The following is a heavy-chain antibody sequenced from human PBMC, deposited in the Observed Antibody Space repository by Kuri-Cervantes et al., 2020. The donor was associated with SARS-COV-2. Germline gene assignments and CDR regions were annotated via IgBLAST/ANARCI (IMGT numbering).Heavy chain of an antibody. D-gene: IGHD5-24*01. V-gene: IGHV4-59*11. Sequence: GSLRLSCTVSGGSISSHYWSWIRQPPGKGLEWIGYIYYSGSTNYNPSLKSRVTISADTSKNQFSLKLSSVTAADTAVYYCARVRRWLQSNDAFDIWGQGTMVTVSS. CDR3: ARVRRWLQSNDAFDI. CDR2: IYYSGST. J-gene: IGHJ3*02. CDR1: GGSISSHY.